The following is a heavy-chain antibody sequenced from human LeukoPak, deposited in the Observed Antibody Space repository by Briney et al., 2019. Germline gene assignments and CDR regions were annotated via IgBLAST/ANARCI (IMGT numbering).Heavy chain of an antibody. Sequence: GSLRLSCAASGFTFTNYSMNWVRQTPGKGLEWVSSISSSSTYKYYADSVKGRFTISRDNARNSLYLQMNSLRVDDTAVYYCYPHYYGSGNLNWFDPWGQGTLVTVSS. J-gene: IGHJ5*02. V-gene: IGHV3-21*01. CDR3: YPHYYGSGNLNWFDP. CDR2: ISSSSTYK. CDR1: GFTFTNYS. D-gene: IGHD3-10*01.